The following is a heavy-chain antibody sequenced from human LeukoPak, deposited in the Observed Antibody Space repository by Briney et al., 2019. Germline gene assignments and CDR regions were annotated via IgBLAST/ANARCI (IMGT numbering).Heavy chain of an antibody. CDR3: ARGPSSSWYRGNWFDP. CDR1: GGSFSGYY. D-gene: IGHD6-13*01. Sequence: SETLSLTCAVYGGSFSGYYWSWIRQPPGKGLEWIGEINHSGSTNYNPSLKSRVTISVDTSKNQFSLKLSSVTAADTAVYYCARGPSSSWYRGNWFDPWGQGTLVTVSS. CDR2: INHSGST. J-gene: IGHJ5*02. V-gene: IGHV4-34*01.